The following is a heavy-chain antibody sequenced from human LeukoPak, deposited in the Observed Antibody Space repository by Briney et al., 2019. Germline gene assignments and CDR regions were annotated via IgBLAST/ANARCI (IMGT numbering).Heavy chain of an antibody. CDR2: INQDGSEK. CDR3: ARDDIDAFDI. D-gene: IGHD5-12*01. Sequence: GGSLRLSCAASGFTFSSYWMSWVRQAPGKGLEWVANINQDGSEKYHMDSVKGRFTISRDNAKNSLYLQMNSLRAEDTAVYYCARDDIDAFDIWGQGTMVTVSS. CDR1: GFTFSSYW. V-gene: IGHV3-7*03. J-gene: IGHJ3*02.